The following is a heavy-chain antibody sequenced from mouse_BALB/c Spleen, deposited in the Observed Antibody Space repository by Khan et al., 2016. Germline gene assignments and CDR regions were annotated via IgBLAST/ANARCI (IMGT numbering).Heavy chain of an antibody. CDR1: GYTFTSYT. CDR3: ARELSYGWFPY. D-gene: IGHD1-1*01. J-gene: IGHJ3*01. CDR2: INPTSGYT. V-gene: IGHV1-4*02. Sequence: QVQLQQSAAELARPGASVKMSCKASGYTFTSYTIHWVKQRPGQGLEWIAYINPTSGYTEYNQRFKDKTTLTADKSSNTAYMQLNSLTSEDSAVXFCARELSYGWFPYWGQGTLVTVSA.